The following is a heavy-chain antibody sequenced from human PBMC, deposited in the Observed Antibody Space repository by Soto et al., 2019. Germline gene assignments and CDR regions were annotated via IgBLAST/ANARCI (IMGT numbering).Heavy chain of an antibody. Sequence: SETLSLTCAVYGGSFSGYYWSWFRQPPGKGLEWIGEINHSGSTNYNPSLKSRVTISVDTSKNQFSLKLSSVTAADTAVYYCASFQAPDTAMVTWFDPWGQGTLVTVSS. CDR3: ASFQAPDTAMVTWFDP. D-gene: IGHD5-18*01. J-gene: IGHJ5*02. CDR2: INHSGST. CDR1: GGSFSGYY. V-gene: IGHV4-34*01.